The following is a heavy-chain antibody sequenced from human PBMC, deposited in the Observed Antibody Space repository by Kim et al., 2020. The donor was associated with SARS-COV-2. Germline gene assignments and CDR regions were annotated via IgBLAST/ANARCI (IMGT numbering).Heavy chain of an antibody. Sequence: GGSLRLSCAASGFTFSSYAMSWVRQAPGKGLEWVSAISGSGGSTYYADSVKGRFTISRDNSKNTLYLQMNSLRAEDTAVYYCAKDSLAYCGGDCYIHFDYWGQGTLVTVSS. J-gene: IGHJ4*02. CDR1: GFTFSSYA. CDR3: AKDSLAYCGGDCYIHFDY. CDR2: ISGSGGST. V-gene: IGHV3-23*01. D-gene: IGHD2-21*02.